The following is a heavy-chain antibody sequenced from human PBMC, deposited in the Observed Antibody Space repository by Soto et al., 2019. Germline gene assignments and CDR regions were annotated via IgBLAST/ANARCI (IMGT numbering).Heavy chain of an antibody. D-gene: IGHD6-13*01. J-gene: IGHJ5*02. V-gene: IGHV4-59*01. Sequence: TSETLSLTCTVSGGSISSYYWSWIRQPPGKGLEWIGYIYYSGSTNYNPSLKSRVTISVDTSKNQFSLKLSSVTAADTAVYYCAREGEAYSSSWFNWFDPWGQGTLVTVSS. CDR1: GGSISSYY. CDR3: AREGEAYSSSWFNWFDP. CDR2: IYYSGST.